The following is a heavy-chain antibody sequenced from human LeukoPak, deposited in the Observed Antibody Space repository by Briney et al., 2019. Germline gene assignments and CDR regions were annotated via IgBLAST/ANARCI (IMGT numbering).Heavy chain of an antibody. CDR3: ARDLSGGGYDY. D-gene: IGHD1-26*01. J-gene: IGHJ4*02. CDR1: GITFSSYA. V-gene: IGHV3-30-3*01. CDR2: ISYDGNNK. Sequence: GGSPRLSCAASGITFSSYAMHWVRQAPGKGLEWVVVISYDGNNKYYVDSVKGRFTISRDNSKNTPYLQMNSLRAEDTAVYYCARDLSGGGYDYWGQGTLVTVSS.